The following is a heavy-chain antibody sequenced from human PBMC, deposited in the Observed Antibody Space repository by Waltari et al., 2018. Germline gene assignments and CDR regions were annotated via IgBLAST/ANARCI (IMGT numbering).Heavy chain of an antibody. D-gene: IGHD6-6*01. J-gene: IGHJ6*03. CDR1: GGSFSGYY. CDR3: TTQTARSYYMDV. V-gene: IGHV4-34*01. Sequence: QVQLQQWGAGLLKPSETLSLTCAVYGGSFSGYYWSWIRQPPGKGLEWIGEINHRGSTNYNPSLKSRVTISVDTSKNQFSLKLSSVTAADTAVYYCTTQTARSYYMDVWGKGTTVTVSS. CDR2: INHRGST.